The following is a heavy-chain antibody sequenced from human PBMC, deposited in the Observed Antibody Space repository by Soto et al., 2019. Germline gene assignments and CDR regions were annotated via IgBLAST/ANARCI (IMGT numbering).Heavy chain of an antibody. CDR1: GGSISSSSYY. V-gene: IGHV4-39*02. D-gene: IGHD5-12*01. J-gene: IGHJ4*02. CDR2: IYYSGST. CDR3: ARDSSGYGKLDY. Sequence: SETLSLTCTVSGGSISSSSYYWSWIRQPPGKGLEWIGSIYYSGSTYYNPSLKSRVTISVDTSKNQFSLKLSSVTAADTAVYYCARDSSGYGKLDYWGQGTLVTVSS.